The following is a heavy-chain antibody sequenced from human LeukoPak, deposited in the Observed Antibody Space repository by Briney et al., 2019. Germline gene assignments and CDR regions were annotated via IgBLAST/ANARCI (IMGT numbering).Heavy chain of an antibody. Sequence: PSETLSLTCTVSGGSISSYYWSWIRQPAGKGLEWIGRIYTSGSTNYNPSLKSRVTMSVDTSKNQFSLKLSSVTAADTAVYYCARDGSTIFGVVTPFDIWGQGTMVTVSS. J-gene: IGHJ3*02. CDR2: IYTSGST. V-gene: IGHV4-4*07. CDR1: GGSISSYY. D-gene: IGHD3-3*01. CDR3: ARDGSTIFGVVTPFDI.